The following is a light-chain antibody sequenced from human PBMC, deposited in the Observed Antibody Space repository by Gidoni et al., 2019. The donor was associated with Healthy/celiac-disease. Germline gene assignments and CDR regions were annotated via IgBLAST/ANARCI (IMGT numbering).Light chain of an antibody. Sequence: EIVMTQSPATLSVSPGERATLSCRASQSVSSNLAWYQQKPGQAPRLLIYGASTRATGIPARFSGSGSGTEFTLTISSLQSEDFAVYYCQQYKVFXXXTKVEIK. CDR1: QSVSSN. CDR2: GAS. CDR3: QQYKV. V-gene: IGKV3-15*01. J-gene: IGKJ1*01.